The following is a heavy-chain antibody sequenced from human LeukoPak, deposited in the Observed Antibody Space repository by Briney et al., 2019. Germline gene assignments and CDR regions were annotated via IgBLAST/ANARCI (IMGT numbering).Heavy chain of an antibody. V-gene: IGHV1-69*05. CDR3: ARGTVRGVIITLATWFDP. Sequence: SVKVSCKASGGTFSSYAISWVRQAPGQGLEWMGGIIPIFGTANYAQKFQGRVTITTDESTSTAYMELSSLRSEDTAVYYCARGTVRGVIITLATWFDPWGQGTLVTVSS. CDR2: IIPIFGTA. CDR1: GGTFSSYA. J-gene: IGHJ5*02. D-gene: IGHD3-10*01.